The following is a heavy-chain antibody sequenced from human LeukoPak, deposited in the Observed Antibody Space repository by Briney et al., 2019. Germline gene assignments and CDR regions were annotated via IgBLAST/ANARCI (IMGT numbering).Heavy chain of an antibody. CDR2: IHYSGST. CDR3: TRHLDYYGSGSYEY. D-gene: IGHD3-10*01. J-gene: IGHJ4*02. V-gene: IGHV4-59*08. Sequence: SETLSLTCTVSGGSISGFHWSWIRQPPGKGLEWIGYIHYSGSTDYDPSLKSRVTISVDTSKNQFSLKLSSVTAADTAVYYCTRHLDYYGSGSYEYWGQGTLVTVSS. CDR1: GGSISGFH.